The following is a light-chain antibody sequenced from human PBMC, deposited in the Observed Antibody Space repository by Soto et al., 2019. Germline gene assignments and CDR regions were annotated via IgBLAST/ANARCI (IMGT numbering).Light chain of an antibody. J-gene: IGKJ1*01. CDR1: QSVSSSY. CDR2: GAT. CDR3: QQYGNSPQT. Sequence: EIVLTQSPGTLSLPPGERATLSCRASQSVSSSYLAWYQQKPGQAPRLLIHGATTRATGIPDRFSGSGSGTDFTLTIARLEPGDFAVYYCQQYGNSPQTFGQGTKVDIK. V-gene: IGKV3-20*01.